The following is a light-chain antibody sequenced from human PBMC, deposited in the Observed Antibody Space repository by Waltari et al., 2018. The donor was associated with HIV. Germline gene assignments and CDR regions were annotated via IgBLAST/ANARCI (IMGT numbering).Light chain of an antibody. CDR1: QNVIYSYNKKHY. J-gene: IGKJ2*01. V-gene: IGKV4-1*01. CDR3: QQYNSTPQT. Sequence: DIVMTQSPDSLAVSLVERATINCKSSQNVIYSYNKKHYLAWYQQKPGQPPKLLIYWASTREAGVPDRFSGSGSGTEFTLTISSLQAEDVAVYYCQQYNSTPQTFGQGTKLEIK. CDR2: WAS.